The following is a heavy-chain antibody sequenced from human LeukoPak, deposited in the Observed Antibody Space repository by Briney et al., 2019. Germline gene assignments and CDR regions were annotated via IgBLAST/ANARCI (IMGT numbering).Heavy chain of an antibody. CDR2: IYYSGRT. CDR3: ARHFSGAAAPLPFDF. D-gene: IGHD6-13*01. J-gene: IGHJ4*02. V-gene: IGHV4-59*08. Sequence: PSETLSLTCIVSGGSISGYYWSWIRQPPGEGLEWIAYIYYSGRTEYNPSLKSRVTISVDTSKKQFSLKVSSVTAADTAVYYCARHFSGAAAPLPFDFWGQGTLVTVSS. CDR1: GGSISGYY.